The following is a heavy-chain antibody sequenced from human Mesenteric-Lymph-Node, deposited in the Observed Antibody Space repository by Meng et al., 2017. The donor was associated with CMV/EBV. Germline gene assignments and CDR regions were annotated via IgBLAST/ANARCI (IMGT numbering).Heavy chain of an antibody. CDR2: ISSSSSYI. J-gene: IGHJ6*02. V-gene: IGHV3-21*01. Sequence: GGSLRLSCAASGFTFSSYSMNWVRQAPGKGLEWVSSISSSSSYIYYADSVKGRFTISRDNAKNSLYLQMNSLRVGDTAVYYCARGSCSSTSCYIYNYHGMDVWGQGTTVTVSS. CDR3: ARGSCSSTSCYIYNYHGMDV. D-gene: IGHD2-2*02. CDR1: GFTFSSYS.